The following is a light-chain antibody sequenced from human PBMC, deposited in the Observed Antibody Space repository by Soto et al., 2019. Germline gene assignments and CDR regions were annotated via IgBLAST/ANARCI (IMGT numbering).Light chain of an antibody. CDR1: STDIGAYNY. CDR3: NSYTTLSNRV. Sequence: QSFLTHPASLSGSPGQSITISCTGTSTDIGAYNYVSWYQQHPGKAPKLLIYGVTNRPSGVSNRFSGSKSGNTASLTISGLQAEDEANYYCNSYTTLSNRVFGTGTKVTVL. V-gene: IGLV2-14*01. CDR2: GVT. J-gene: IGLJ1*01.